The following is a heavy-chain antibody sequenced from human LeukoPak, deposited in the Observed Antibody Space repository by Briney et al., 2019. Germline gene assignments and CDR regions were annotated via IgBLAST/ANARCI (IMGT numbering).Heavy chain of an antibody. CDR1: GYTFTRYG. Sequence: ASVKVSCKASGYTFTRYGINWVRQAPGQGLEWMGWINANNGDTNYAQKVQGRVTMTTDTSTSTAYMELRSLRSDDTAVYYCAREEYCSSTSCYYYYGMDVWGQGTTVTVSS. CDR3: AREEYCSSTSCYYYYGMDV. D-gene: IGHD2-2*01. J-gene: IGHJ6*02. V-gene: IGHV1-18*01. CDR2: INANNGDT.